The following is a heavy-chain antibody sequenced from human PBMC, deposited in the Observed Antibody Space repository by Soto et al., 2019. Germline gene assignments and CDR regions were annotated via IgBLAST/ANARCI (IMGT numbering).Heavy chain of an antibody. CDR3: ARATTCSGSRCYVGELDC. J-gene: IGHJ4*02. CDR2: ISANNGNT. Sequence: QVQLVQSGAEVKKPGASVKVSCKASGYTFTNYGFSWVRQAPGQGLEWMGWISANNGNTNYAQKFQGRATMTTATPTRTACMELRSLSSDAPAVYYCARATTCSGSRCYVGELDCGGQGTMVTVSS. D-gene: IGHD3-3*01. CDR1: GYTFTNYG. V-gene: IGHV1-18*01.